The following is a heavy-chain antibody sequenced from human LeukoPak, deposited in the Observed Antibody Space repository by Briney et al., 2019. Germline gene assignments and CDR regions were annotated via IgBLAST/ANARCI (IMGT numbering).Heavy chain of an antibody. J-gene: IGHJ4*02. CDR3: VRDGGYSYGPYDS. Sequence: PGGSLRLSCAASGFTFSSYTMDWVRQAPGKGLEWVSYISSNSGTIYYADSVKGRFTTSRDNAKNSLYLQMNSLRAEHSAVYYCVRDGGYSYGPYDSWGQGTLVTVSS. CDR1: GFTFSSYT. CDR2: ISSNSGTI. V-gene: IGHV3-48*04. D-gene: IGHD5-18*01.